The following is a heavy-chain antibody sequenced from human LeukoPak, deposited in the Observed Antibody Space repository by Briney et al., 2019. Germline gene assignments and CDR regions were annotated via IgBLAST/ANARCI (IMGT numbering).Heavy chain of an antibody. CDR2: ISAYNGNT. CDR1: GYTFTSYG. CDR3: ARGGYSSGYYKPLYYFDY. V-gene: IGHV1-18*01. J-gene: IGHJ4*02. Sequence: ASVKVSCKASGYTFTSYGISWVRQAPGQGLEGMVWISAYNGNTNYAQTLQGRVTMTTDTSTSTAYMELRSLRSDATAVYYCARGGYSSGYYKPLYYFDYWGQGTLVTVSS. D-gene: IGHD3-22*01.